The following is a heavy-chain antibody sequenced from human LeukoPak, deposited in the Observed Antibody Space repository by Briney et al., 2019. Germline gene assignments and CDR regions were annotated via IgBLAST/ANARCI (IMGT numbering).Heavy chain of an antibody. Sequence: GGTLRLSCAASGFTFSSYGMSWVRQAPGKGLEWVSAISGSGGSTYYADSVKGRFTISRDNSKNTLYLQMNSLRAEDTAVYYCAKGHEWELADTHFDYWGQGTLVTVSS. CDR1: GFTFSSYG. D-gene: IGHD1-26*01. J-gene: IGHJ4*02. V-gene: IGHV3-23*01. CDR3: AKGHEWELADTHFDY. CDR2: ISGSGGST.